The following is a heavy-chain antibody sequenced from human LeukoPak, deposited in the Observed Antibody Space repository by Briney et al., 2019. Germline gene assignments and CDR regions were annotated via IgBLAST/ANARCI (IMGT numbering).Heavy chain of an antibody. Sequence: PSETLSLTCTVSGYSISSGYYWAWIRQPPGKGLQWIGNIYHSGNTYYNPSLKSRVSISVDTSKNQFSLKLSSVTAADTAVYYCARQIRWLRYWFDPWGQGTLVTVSS. CDR2: IYHSGNT. CDR1: GYSISSGYY. D-gene: IGHD5-12*01. V-gene: IGHV4-38-2*02. J-gene: IGHJ5*02. CDR3: ARQIRWLRYWFDP.